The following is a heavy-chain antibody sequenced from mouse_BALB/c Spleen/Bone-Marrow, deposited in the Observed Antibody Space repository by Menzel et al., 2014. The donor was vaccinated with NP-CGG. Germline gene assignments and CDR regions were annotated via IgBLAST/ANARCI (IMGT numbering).Heavy chain of an antibody. Sequence: EVQGVESGGGLVKPGGSLKLSCAASGFTFSSYAMSWVRQTPEKRLEWVASITRGGNTYYPDSVKGRFTISRDNARDILYLQMSSLRSEDTAMYYCARGEIYYYGSTHYFDYWGQGTTLTVPS. D-gene: IGHD1-1*01. J-gene: IGHJ2*01. CDR1: GFTFSSYA. V-gene: IGHV5-6-5*01. CDR3: ARGEIYYYGSTHYFDY. CDR2: ITRGGNT.